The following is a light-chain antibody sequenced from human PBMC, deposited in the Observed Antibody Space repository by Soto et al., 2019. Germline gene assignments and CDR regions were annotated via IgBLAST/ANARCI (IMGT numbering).Light chain of an antibody. J-gene: IGLJ1*01. CDR3: SSYTRSSTRYV. V-gene: IGLV2-14*01. Sequence: QSVLTQPASVSGSPGQSITIPCTGTSSDVGGYNYVSWYQQHPGKAPKLMIYDVSNRPSGVSNRFSGSKSGNTASLTISGLQAEDEADYYCSSYTRSSTRYVFATGTKATV. CDR1: SSDVGGYNY. CDR2: DVS.